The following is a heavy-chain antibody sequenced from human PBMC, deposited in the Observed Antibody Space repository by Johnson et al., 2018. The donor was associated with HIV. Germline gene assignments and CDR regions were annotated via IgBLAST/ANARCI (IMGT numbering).Heavy chain of an antibody. CDR1: GFTFSNAW. CDR2: IKSKTDGGTT. J-gene: IGHJ3*02. D-gene: IGHD5-24*01. CDR3: MTMATTHEGYAFDI. Sequence: VQLVESGGGLVKPGGSLRLSCAASGFTFSNAWMSWVRQAPGKGLEWVGRIKSKTDGGTTDYAAPVKGRFTISRDDSKNTLYQQMNSLKTEDPAVYYCMTMATTHEGYAFDIWGQGTMVTVSS. V-gene: IGHV3-15*01.